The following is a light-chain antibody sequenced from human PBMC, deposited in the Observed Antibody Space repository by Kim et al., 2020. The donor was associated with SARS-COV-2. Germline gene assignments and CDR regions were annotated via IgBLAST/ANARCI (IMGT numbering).Light chain of an antibody. CDR2: GNN. J-gene: IGLJ2*01. CDR3: QSFDTSLSGWI. Sequence: QSVLTQPPSVSGPPGQTVTVSCTGSSSNFGAGYDVHWYQQVPGTAPRLVIYGNNNRPLDVPDRFSGSKSGTSASLTITGLQAEDEADYYCQSFDTSLSGWIFGGGTKVTVL. CDR1: SSNFGAGYD. V-gene: IGLV1-40*01.